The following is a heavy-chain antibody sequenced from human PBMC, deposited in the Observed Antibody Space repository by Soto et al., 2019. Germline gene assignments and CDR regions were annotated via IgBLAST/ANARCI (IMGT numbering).Heavy chain of an antibody. Sequence: EVALLESGGGLVQPGGSLRLSCEVSGVAFSFYSMSWVRQAPGKGLEWVASISGNGATTYYAASGKGRFTFSRDNFKKPVHLQMNSLRGEDTAVYYCAKDRGGFTSGWEFFDFWGQGTLVTVPS. D-gene: IGHD6-19*01. CDR2: ISGNGATT. CDR3: AKDRGGFTSGWEFFDF. J-gene: IGHJ4*02. CDR1: GVAFSFYS. V-gene: IGHV3-23*01.